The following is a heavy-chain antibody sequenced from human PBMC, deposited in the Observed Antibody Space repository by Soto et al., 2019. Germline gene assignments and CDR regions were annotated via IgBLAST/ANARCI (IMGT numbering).Heavy chain of an antibody. V-gene: IGHV4-34*01. D-gene: IGHD4-17*01. CDR3: AREGYGDYVGAFDI. Sequence: PSETLSLTCAVYGGSFICYYWSWIRQPPGKGLEWIGEINHSGSTNYNPSLKSRVTISVDTSKNQFSLKLSSVTAADTAVYYCAREGYGDYVGAFDIWGQGTMVTVSS. J-gene: IGHJ3*02. CDR1: GGSFICYY. CDR2: INHSGST.